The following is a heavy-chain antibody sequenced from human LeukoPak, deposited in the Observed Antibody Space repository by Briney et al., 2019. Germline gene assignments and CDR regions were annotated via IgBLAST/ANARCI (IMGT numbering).Heavy chain of an antibody. Sequence: PGGSLRLSCEASGFTFNTYSMNWVRQAPGKGLEWVSYISSSSSTIYYADSVKGRFTISRDNAKNSLYLQMNSLRAEDTAVYYCARREGSGIVNEEPMDVWGKGTTVTVSS. CDR1: GFTFNTYS. V-gene: IGHV3-48*01. CDR2: ISSSSSTI. J-gene: IGHJ6*04. CDR3: ARREGSGIVNEEPMDV. D-gene: IGHD3-10*01.